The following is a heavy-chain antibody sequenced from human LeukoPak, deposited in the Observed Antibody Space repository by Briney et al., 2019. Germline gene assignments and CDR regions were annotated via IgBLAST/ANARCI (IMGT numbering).Heavy chain of an antibody. D-gene: IGHD2-15*01. V-gene: IGHV4-59*01. CDR3: ARGEVAPTDC. CDR1: GGSISSYY. J-gene: IGHJ4*02. Sequence: PSETLSLTCTVSGGSISSYYWSWIRQPPGKGLEWIGYIYYSGSTNYNPSLKSRVTISVDTSKNQFSLKLSSVTAADTAVYYCARGEVAPTDCWGQGTLVTVSS. CDR2: IYYSGST.